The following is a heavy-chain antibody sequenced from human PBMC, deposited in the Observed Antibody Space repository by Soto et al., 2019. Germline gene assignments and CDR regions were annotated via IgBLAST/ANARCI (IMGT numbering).Heavy chain of an antibody. J-gene: IGHJ4*02. D-gene: IGHD2-15*01. Sequence: QVQLVESGGGVVQPGRSLRLSCAASGFTFSSYGMHWVRQAPGKGLEWVAVISYDGSNKYYADSVKGRFTISRDNSKNTLYLQMNSLRAEDTAVYYCASPLLGYCSGGSSYLGYWGQGTLVTVSS. V-gene: IGHV3-30*03. CDR1: GFTFSSYG. CDR3: ASPLLGYCSGGSSYLGY. CDR2: ISYDGSNK.